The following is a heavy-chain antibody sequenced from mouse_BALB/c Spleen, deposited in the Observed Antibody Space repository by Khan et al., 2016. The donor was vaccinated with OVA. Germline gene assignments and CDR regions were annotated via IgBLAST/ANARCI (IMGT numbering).Heavy chain of an antibody. CDR2: VNPYNGGT. Sequence: VQLQQSGPELVKPGTSMKISCKASGYSFTDYTMNWVKQSHGKNLEWIGLVNPYNGGTNYDQKFKGKATLTVNKSSSTAFMELLSLTSEDSAVYYGARSGYGGFAYWGQGTLVTVSA. J-gene: IGHJ3*01. D-gene: IGHD1-2*01. CDR3: ARSGYGGFAY. CDR1: GYSFTDYT. V-gene: IGHV1-18*01.